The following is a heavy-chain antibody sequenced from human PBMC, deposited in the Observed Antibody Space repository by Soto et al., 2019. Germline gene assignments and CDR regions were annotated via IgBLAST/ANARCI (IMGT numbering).Heavy chain of an antibody. D-gene: IGHD1-26*01. J-gene: IGHJ3*02. Sequence: SARVTCKDSGGTLSSYAISWVRQAPGQVLEWMGGIIPIFGTANYAQKFQGRVTITADESTSTAYMELSSLRSEDTAVYYCARTPTRRELLGSFDIWGQGTMVT. CDR1: GGTLSSYA. CDR3: ARTPTRRELLGSFDI. CDR2: IIPIFGTA. V-gene: IGHV1-69*01.